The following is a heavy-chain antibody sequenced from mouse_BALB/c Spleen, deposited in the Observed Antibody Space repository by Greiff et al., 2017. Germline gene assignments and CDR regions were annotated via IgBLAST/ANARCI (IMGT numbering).Heavy chain of an antibody. CDR1: GFTFSSYA. D-gene: IGHD2-10*01. V-gene: IGHV5-6-5*01. CDR3: ARVAYYDYAMDY. Sequence: EVMLVESGGGLVKPGGSLKLSCAASGFTFSSYAMSWVRQTPEKRLEWVASISSGGSTYYPDSVKGRFTISRDNAKNTLYLEMSSLRSEDTAMYYCARVAYYDYAMDYWGQGTSVTVSS. CDR2: ISSGGST. J-gene: IGHJ4*01.